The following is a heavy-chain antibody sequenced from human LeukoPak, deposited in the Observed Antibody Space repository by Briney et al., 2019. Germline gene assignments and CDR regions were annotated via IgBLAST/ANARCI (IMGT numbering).Heavy chain of an antibody. CDR1: GGSFDSKY. J-gene: IGHJ5*02. Sequence: SETLSLTCSVSGGSFDSKYWSWIRQPPGKGLEWIGYIYTSGSTNFNPSLRSRVAMSIDTSKNQFSLKVYSVTAADTAVYYCARSDWMRWFDPWGLGTLVTVSS. CDR2: IYTSGST. V-gene: IGHV4-4*09. CDR3: ARSDWMRWFDP. D-gene: IGHD1-1*01.